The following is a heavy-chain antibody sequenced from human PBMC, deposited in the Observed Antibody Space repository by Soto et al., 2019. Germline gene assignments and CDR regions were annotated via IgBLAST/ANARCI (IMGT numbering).Heavy chain of an antibody. V-gene: IGHV3-15*01. CDR2: ITSRTYGATT. CDR3: ATDAPNSKWDTGHFDH. Sequence: GMSLRLSCAGSGFPFNNAWMTWVRQAPGQGLEWIGRITSRTYGATTDYAAPVKGRFSISRDDSKNMVFLQMNSLKTEDTAVYYCATDAPNSKWDTGHFDHWGQGTLVTVSS. D-gene: IGHD1-26*01. CDR1: GFPFNNAW. J-gene: IGHJ4*02.